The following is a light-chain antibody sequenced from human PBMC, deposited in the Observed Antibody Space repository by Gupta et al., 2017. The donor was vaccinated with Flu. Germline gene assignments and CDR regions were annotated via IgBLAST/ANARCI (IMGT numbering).Light chain of an antibody. CDR2: KAS. J-gene: IGKJ1*01. CDR3: QQYNSYPWT. Sequence: DIQMTQSPSTRSASVGDRVTITCRASQSISSWLAWYQQKPGKAPKLLIYKASSLESGVPSRFSGSGSGTEFTLTISSLQPDDFATYYCQQYNSYPWTLGQGTKVEIK. CDR1: QSISSW. V-gene: IGKV1-5*03.